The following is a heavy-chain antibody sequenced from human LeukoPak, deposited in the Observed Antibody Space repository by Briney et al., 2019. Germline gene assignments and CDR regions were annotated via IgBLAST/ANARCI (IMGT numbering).Heavy chain of an antibody. D-gene: IGHD2-2*01. CDR3: ARVWCSSTNCLNGWFDP. CDR1: RYTFTTYD. Sequence: AASVKVSCKASRYTFTTYDINWVRQAAGQGPEWMGWMNPNSGNTGYAQKFQGRVTMTRNTSISTAYMELSSLRSEDTAVYYCARVWCSSTNCLNGWFDPWGQGTLVTVSS. V-gene: IGHV1-8*02. J-gene: IGHJ5*02. CDR2: MNPNSGNT.